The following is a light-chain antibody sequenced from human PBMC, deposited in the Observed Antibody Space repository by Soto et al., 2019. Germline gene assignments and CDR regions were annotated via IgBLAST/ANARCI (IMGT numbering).Light chain of an antibody. Sequence: EIVLTQSPGTLSLSPGERATLSCRTSQSLTSGYLAWYQQKPGQALRLLIYGASNRATGIPYRFSGGGSGTDFTLTISRLEPEDFAVYFCQPYGTAPYTFGQGTKVEIK. CDR3: QPYGTAPYT. CDR1: QSLTSGY. CDR2: GAS. V-gene: IGKV3-20*01. J-gene: IGKJ2*01.